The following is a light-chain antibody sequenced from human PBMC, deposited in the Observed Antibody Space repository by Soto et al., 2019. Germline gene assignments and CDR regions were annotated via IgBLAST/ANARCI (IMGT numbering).Light chain of an antibody. Sequence: DIQMTQSPSTLSASVGDRVTITCRASQSISSWLAWYQQKPGKAPKLLIYKASSLESGVPSRFSGSGSGTEFTLTISSLQPDGFATYYCQHQWTFGQGTKVEIK. J-gene: IGKJ1*01. V-gene: IGKV1-5*03. CDR1: QSISSW. CDR3: QHQWT. CDR2: KAS.